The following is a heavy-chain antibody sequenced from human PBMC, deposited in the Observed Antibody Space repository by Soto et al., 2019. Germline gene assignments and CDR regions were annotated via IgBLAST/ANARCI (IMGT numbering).Heavy chain of an antibody. CDR3: ARDKAYYDSSGYHSVFDY. J-gene: IGHJ4*02. CDR1: GFIFSNYW. V-gene: IGHV3-7*03. Sequence: GGSMRLSCAASGFIFSNYWMSCVRQARDKGLEWVANIKEDGSEKNYGDSVKGRFTISRDNTKNSLYLEMTSLRTEDTAVYYCARDKAYYDSSGYHSVFDYWGQGTLVTVSS. D-gene: IGHD3-22*01. CDR2: IKEDGSEK.